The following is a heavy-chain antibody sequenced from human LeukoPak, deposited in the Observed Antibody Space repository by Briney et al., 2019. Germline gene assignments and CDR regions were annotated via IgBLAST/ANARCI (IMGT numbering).Heavy chain of an antibody. Sequence: GGSLRLSCAASGFTFSSYAMSWVRQAPGKGLEWVSAISGSGGSTYYVDSVKGRFTISRDNSKNTLYLQMNSLRAEDTAVYYCLPDYYDSSGYYIPVGYWGQGTLVTVSS. CDR2: ISGSGGST. J-gene: IGHJ4*02. CDR1: GFTFSSYA. CDR3: LPDYYDSSGYYIPVGY. V-gene: IGHV3-23*01. D-gene: IGHD3-22*01.